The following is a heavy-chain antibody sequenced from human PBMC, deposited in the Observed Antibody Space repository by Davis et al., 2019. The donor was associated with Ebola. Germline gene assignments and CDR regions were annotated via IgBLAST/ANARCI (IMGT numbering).Heavy chain of an antibody. Sequence: GESLKISCTASGFTFSSYWMSWVRQAPGKGLEWVANINQDGGEKDYVDSLKGRFTISRDNAKNSLYLQMNSLRAEDTAVYYCARGGPWYDYIWGSYRYADWGQGTLVTVSS. V-gene: IGHV3-7*01. J-gene: IGHJ4*02. CDR2: INQDGGEK. CDR1: GFTFSSYW. CDR3: ARGGPWYDYIWGSYRYAD. D-gene: IGHD3-16*02.